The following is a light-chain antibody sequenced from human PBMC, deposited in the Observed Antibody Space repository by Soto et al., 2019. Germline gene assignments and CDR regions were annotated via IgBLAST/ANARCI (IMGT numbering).Light chain of an antibody. J-gene: IGKJ2*01. CDR3: QQYGTSPPYT. V-gene: IGKV3-20*01. CDR2: HTS. CDR1: QSVSSSS. Sequence: EVVMTQSPGTLSLSPGDRATLSCRASQSVSSSSLAWYQQKPCQAPRLLIYHTSSRATGIPDRFSGSGSGTDFTLTISRLEPEDFAVYYCQQYGTSPPYTFGQGTKVEIK.